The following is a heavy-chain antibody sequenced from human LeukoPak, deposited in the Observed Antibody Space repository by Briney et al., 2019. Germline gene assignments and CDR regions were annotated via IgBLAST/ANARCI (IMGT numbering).Heavy chain of an antibody. V-gene: IGHV1-2*02. J-gene: IGHJ4*02. D-gene: IGHD5-24*01. CDR1: GYTFTGYY. CDR3: ARGPLEETYFDY. Sequence: ASVKVSCKASGYTFTGYYIHWVRQAPGQGLEWMGWINPNSGGTNYAQKFQGRVTMTRDTSISTAYMELSRLRSDDTAVYYCARGPLEETYFDYWGQGTLVTVSS. CDR2: INPNSGGT.